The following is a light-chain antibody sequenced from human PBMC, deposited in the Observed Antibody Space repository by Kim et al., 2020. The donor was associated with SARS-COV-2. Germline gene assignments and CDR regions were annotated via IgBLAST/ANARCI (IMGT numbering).Light chain of an antibody. CDR3: ASWDVSLNGWV. V-gene: IGLV1-44*01. Sequence: GQRVTSSWSGTRSNIGSNTVNWYQKLPGRAPKHLINTNNQGPSGVPDRFSGSKSGTSASLAISWLQSEDEADYYCASWDVSLNGWVFGGGTQLTVL. J-gene: IGLJ3*02. CDR1: RSNIGSNT. CDR2: TNN.